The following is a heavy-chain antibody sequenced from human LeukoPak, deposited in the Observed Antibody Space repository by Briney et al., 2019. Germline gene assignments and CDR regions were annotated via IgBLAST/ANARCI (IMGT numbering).Heavy chain of an antibody. CDR2: IYYSGRT. Sequence: SETLSLTCSVSGGSISSYYWNWIRQTPGKGLEWIGYIYYSGRTNYNPSLKSRVTISVDTSKNQFSLTLSSVTTADTAVYYCARGQKYRNGYTVTELGSGYFAYWGQGTLVTVSS. CDR1: GGSISSYY. D-gene: IGHD5-18*01. J-gene: IGHJ4*02. CDR3: ARGQKYRNGYTVTELGSGYFAY. V-gene: IGHV4-59*01.